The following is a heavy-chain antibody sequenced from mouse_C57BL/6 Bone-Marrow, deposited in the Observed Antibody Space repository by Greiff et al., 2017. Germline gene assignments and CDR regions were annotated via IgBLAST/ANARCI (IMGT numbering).Heavy chain of an antibody. J-gene: IGHJ2*01. V-gene: IGHV1-64*01. Sequence: QVQLQQPGAELVKPGASVKLSCEASGYTFTSYWMHWVKQRPGQGLELIGMIHPNSGSTNYTEKFESKSTLTVDKSSSTAYLQLSSLTSEDSAVYYWATTVVDGYFDYWGQGTTLTVSS. CDR2: IHPNSGST. CDR1: GYTFTSYW. CDR3: ATTVVDGYFDY. D-gene: IGHD1-1*01.